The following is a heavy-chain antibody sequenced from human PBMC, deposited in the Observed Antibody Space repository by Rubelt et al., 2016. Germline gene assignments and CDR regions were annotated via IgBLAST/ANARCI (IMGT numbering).Heavy chain of an antibody. D-gene: IGHD4-11*01. CDR3: ARDRYSDYISDAFDI. Sequence: QVQLVESGGGAVQPGRSLRLSCAASGFTFSSYVMHWVRQAPGKGLEWVAVISGDGSIKYYADSVKGRFTISRDNSKNTLYLQRNSLRAEETALYYCARDRYSDYISDAFDIWGQGTMVTVSS. V-gene: IGHV3-30*04. CDR2: ISGDGSIK. CDR1: GFTFSSYV. J-gene: IGHJ3*02.